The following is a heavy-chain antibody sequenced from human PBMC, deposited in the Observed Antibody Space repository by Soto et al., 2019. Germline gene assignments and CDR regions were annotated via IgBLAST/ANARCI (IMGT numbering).Heavy chain of an antibody. J-gene: IGHJ6*02. D-gene: IGHD3-22*01. Sequence: ASVKGSCKASGYTFTSYGISWVREAPGQGLEWMGWISAYNGNTNYAQKLQGRVTMTTDTSTSTAYMELRSLRSDDTAVYYCARVYDSSGYYDYDYYGMDVWGQGTTVTVSS. CDR1: GYTFTSYG. V-gene: IGHV1-18*04. CDR3: ARVYDSSGYYDYDYYGMDV. CDR2: ISAYNGNT.